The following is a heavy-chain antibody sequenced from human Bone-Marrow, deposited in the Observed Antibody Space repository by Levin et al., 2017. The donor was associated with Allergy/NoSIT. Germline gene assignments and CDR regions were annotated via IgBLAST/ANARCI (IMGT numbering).Heavy chain of an antibody. D-gene: IGHD1-14*01. V-gene: IGHV3-9*01. Sequence: SLKISCAASGFIFNDYGMHWVRQAPGKGLEWVSGITWNSGKTAYADSVKGRFTISRDNAKRFLYLQMSTLRAEDTALYYCAKDITGDYYNYYGMDVWGQGTTVTVSS. CDR2: ITWNSGKT. J-gene: IGHJ6*02. CDR3: AKDITGDYYNYYGMDV. CDR1: GFIFNDYG.